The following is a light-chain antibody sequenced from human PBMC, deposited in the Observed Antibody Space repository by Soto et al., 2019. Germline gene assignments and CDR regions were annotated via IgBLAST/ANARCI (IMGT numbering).Light chain of an antibody. CDR1: SSDVGAYNL. CDR2: EGS. V-gene: IGLV2-14*02. CDR3: SSYTSSSTRV. J-gene: IGLJ1*01. Sequence: QSALTQPASVSGSPEQSITISCTGTSSDVGAYNLVSWYQQHPGKAPRLIIYEGSKRPSGISHRFSGSKSGNTASLTISGLQAEDEADYYCSSYTSSSTRVFGTGTKVTVL.